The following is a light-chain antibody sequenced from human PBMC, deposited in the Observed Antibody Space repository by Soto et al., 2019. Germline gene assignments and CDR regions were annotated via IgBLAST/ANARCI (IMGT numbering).Light chain of an antibody. CDR1: SSDVGGYNY. V-gene: IGLV2-8*01. CDR2: EVS. J-gene: IGLJ1*01. CDR3: SSYAGSNNLGV. Sequence: QSALTQPPSASGSPGQSVTISCTGTSSDVGGYNYVSWYQQHPGKAPKLMIYEVSKRPSGVPDRFSGSKSGNTASLTVSGLQAEDKADYYCSSYAGSNNLGVFGTGTKVTVL.